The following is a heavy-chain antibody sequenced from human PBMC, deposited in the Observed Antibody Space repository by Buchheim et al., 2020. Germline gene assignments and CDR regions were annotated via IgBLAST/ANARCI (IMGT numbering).Heavy chain of an antibody. CDR2: LYNSGTT. CDR3: AGADQWLAPGY. J-gene: IGHJ4*02. D-gene: IGHD6-19*01. V-gene: IGHV4-59*01. Sequence: QVQLQESGPGLVKPSETLSLTCTVSGASISSYYWSWIRQSPGKGLEWTGSLYNSGTTNYNPSLKSRVTISVDTSKNQPPLKVTSVTAADTAVYYCAGADQWLAPGYWGQGTL. CDR1: GASISSYY.